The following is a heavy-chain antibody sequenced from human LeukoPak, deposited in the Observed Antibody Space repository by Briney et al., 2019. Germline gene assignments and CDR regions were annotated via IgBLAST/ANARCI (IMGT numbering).Heavy chain of an antibody. V-gene: IGHV3-23*01. Sequence: GGSLRLSCAASGFPLSSYAMSWVRQGPGKGLEWVAATSSSDPGTYHADSVRGRFTISRDNSKNTLYLQMNSLRAEDTAVYYCARELNGAFDPWGQGTLVTVSS. CDR3: ARELNGAFDP. CDR1: GFPLSSYA. J-gene: IGHJ5*02. CDR2: TSSSDPGT. D-gene: IGHD1-1*01.